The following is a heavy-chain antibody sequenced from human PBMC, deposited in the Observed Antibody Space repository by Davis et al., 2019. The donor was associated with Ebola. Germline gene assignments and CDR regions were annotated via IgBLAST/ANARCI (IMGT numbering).Heavy chain of an antibody. CDR2: ISAYHGNT. CDR1: GYTFTSHL. D-gene: IGHD1-26*01. CDR3: ARDSLVGATAD. Sequence: ASVTVSCKASGYTFTSHLIRWVRQAPGQGLDWMGWISAYHGNTNYAQKLQGRVTMTTDTSTSTAYMELRSLRSDDTAVYYCARDSLVGATADGGQGTLVTVAS. J-gene: IGHJ4*02. V-gene: IGHV1-18*01.